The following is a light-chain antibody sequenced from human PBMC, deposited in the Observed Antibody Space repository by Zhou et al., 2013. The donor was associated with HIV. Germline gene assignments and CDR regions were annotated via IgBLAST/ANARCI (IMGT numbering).Light chain of an antibody. J-gene: IGKJ5*01. CDR3: QQSYSTPRIT. CDR2: AAS. CDR1: QGISTW. V-gene: IGKV1-12*01. Sequence: DIHMTQSPSSVSASVGDTVIITCRASQGISTWLAWYQQKPGKAPKLLLYAASRLESGVPSRFSGSGSGTDFTLTISSLQPEDFATYYCQQSYSTPRITFGQGTRLEIK.